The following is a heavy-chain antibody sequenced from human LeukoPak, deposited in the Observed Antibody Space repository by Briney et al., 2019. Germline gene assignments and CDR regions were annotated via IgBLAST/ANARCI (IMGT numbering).Heavy chain of an antibody. CDR2: INHSGST. V-gene: IGHV4-34*01. CDR3: ARGSGTPSGY. Sequence: SETLSLTCAVYGGSFSGYYWSWIRQPPGKGLEWIGEINHSGSTNYNPSLKSRVTISVDTSKNQFSLKLSSVTAADTAVYYCARGSGTPSGYWGQGTLVTVSS. J-gene: IGHJ4*02. D-gene: IGHD2-15*01. CDR1: GGSFSGYY.